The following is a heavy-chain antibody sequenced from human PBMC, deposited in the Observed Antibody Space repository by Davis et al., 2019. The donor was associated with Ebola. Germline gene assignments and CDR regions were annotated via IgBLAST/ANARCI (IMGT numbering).Heavy chain of an antibody. CDR2: IGSNSNGR. J-gene: IGHJ6*02. D-gene: IGHD2-21*01. CDR1: GFTSGCCA. Sequence: PGGSLRLSCTASGFTSGCCAMNWVRQAPGKGLEWVSGIGSNSNGRHYADSAKGRFTISRDDSKNTVYLQMNNLRAEDTAVYYCAKDLLWWSASDVWGQGTTVIVSS. V-gene: IGHV3-23*05. CDR3: AKDLLWWSASDV.